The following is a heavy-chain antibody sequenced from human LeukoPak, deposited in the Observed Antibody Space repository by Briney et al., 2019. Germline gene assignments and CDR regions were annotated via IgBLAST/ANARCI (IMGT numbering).Heavy chain of an antibody. V-gene: IGHV3-21*01. Sequence: GGSLRLSCAASGFTFSSYSMNWVRQAPGKGLEWVSSISSSSSYIYYADSVKGRFTISRDNAENSLYLQMNSLRAEDTAVYYCARDYDSSGYYDYWGQGTLVTVSS. CDR3: ARDYDSSGYYDY. D-gene: IGHD3-22*01. CDR2: ISSSSSYI. J-gene: IGHJ4*02. CDR1: GFTFSSYS.